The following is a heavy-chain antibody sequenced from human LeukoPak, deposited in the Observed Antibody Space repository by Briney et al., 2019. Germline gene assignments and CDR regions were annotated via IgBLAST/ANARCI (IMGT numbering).Heavy chain of an antibody. CDR1: GFTFSSYS. Sequence: GGFLRLSCAASGFTFSSYSMNWVRQAPGKGLEWVSSISSSGTYIYYRDSVKGRFTISRDNAENSVYLQMNSLRVEDTAVYYCVRDRGSYRPIDYWGQGTLVTVSS. CDR2: ISSSGTYI. D-gene: IGHD1-26*01. CDR3: VRDRGSYRPIDY. J-gene: IGHJ4*02. V-gene: IGHV3-21*01.